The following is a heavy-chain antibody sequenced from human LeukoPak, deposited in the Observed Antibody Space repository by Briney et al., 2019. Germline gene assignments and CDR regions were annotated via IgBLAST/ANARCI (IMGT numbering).Heavy chain of an antibody. J-gene: IGHJ4*02. CDR1: GFTFSSYG. CDR2: IRSGGTTI. V-gene: IGHV3-48*03. Sequence: PGGSLRLSCAASGFTFSSYGMNWVRQAPGKGLQWISYIRSGGTTIYYADSAKGRFTISRDDAENSLYLQMNSLRAEDTAVYYCARDKGSDGIDFWGQGTLVTVSS. D-gene: IGHD1-26*01. CDR3: ARDKGSDGIDF.